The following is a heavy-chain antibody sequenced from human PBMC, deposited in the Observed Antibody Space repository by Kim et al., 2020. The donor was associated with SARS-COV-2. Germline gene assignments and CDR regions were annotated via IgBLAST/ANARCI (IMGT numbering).Heavy chain of an antibody. CDR3: AREGTYYDFWSGYYTSDWFDP. CDR1: GFTFSSYS. D-gene: IGHD3-3*01. Sequence: GGSLRLSCAASGFTFSSYSMNWVRQAPGKGLEWVSYISSSSSTIYYADSVKGRFTISRDNAKNSLYLQMNSLRDEDTAVYYCAREGTYYDFWSGYYTSDWFDPWGQGTLVTVSS. V-gene: IGHV3-48*02. CDR2: ISSSSSTI. J-gene: IGHJ5*02.